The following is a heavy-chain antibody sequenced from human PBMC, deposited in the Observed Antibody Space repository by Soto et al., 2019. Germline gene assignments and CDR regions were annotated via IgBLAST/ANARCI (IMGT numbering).Heavy chain of an antibody. CDR1: GYTFTSYG. J-gene: IGHJ6*02. V-gene: IGHV1-18*04. CDR3: ASERRYDITYGMFV. D-gene: IGHD3-9*01. CDR2: ISAYNGNT. Sequence: AAVKVSCKSSGYTFTSYGISWVRQVPGQGLEWMGWISAYNGNTNYAQKLQGRVTMTTDTSTSTAYMELRSLRSDDTAVYYCASERRYDITYGMFVWGQRTTVTVYS.